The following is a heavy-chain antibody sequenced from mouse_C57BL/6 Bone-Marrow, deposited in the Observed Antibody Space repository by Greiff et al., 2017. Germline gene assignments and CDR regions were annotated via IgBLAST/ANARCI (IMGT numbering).Heavy chain of an antibody. V-gene: IGHV1-81*01. CDR2: IYPRSGNT. CDR1: GYTFTSYG. D-gene: IGHD1-1*01. J-gene: IGHJ4*01. CDR3: ARYYYGSRGAMDY. Sequence: VQLVESGAELARPGASVKLSCKASGYTFTSYGISWVKQRTGQGLEWIGEIYPRSGNTYYTEKFKGKATLTADTSSSTAYMELRSLTSEDSAVYFCARYYYGSRGAMDYWGQGTSVTVSS.